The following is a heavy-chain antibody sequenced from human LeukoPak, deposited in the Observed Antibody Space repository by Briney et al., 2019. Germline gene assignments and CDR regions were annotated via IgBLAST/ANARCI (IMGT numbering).Heavy chain of an antibody. CDR3: ARSGSYPSDYYYYGMDV. D-gene: IGHD1-26*01. CDR2: IYTSGST. Sequence: KPSETLSLTCTVSGGSISSYYWSWIRQPAGKGLEWIGRIYTSGSTNYNPSLKSRVTMSVDTSKNQFSLKLSSVTAADTAVYYCARSGSYPSDYYYYGMDVWGQGTTVTVSS. V-gene: IGHV4-4*07. J-gene: IGHJ6*02. CDR1: GGSISSYY.